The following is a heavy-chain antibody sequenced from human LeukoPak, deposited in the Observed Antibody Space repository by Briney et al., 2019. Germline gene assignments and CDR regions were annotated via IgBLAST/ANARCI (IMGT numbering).Heavy chain of an antibody. CDR1: GFTLSTFW. CDR2: IKQDGSEK. J-gene: IGHJ4*02. CDR3: ARDRFYGDYAGVADY. V-gene: IGHV3-7*01. Sequence: GGSLRLSCAASGFTLSTFWMGWVRQAPGKGVEWVANIKQDGSEKYYVDSVRGRFTISRDNAKTSLYLQMNSLRAEDTAVYYCARDRFYGDYAGVADYWGQGNLVTVSS. D-gene: IGHD4-17*01.